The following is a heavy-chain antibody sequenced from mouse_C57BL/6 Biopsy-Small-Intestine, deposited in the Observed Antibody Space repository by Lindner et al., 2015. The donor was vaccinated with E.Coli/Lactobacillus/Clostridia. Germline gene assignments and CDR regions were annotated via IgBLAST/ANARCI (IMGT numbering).Heavy chain of an antibody. J-gene: IGHJ3*01. CDR1: GYIFTDYE. CDR3: VPLLWLRRDAY. D-gene: IGHD2-9*01. CDR2: IDPETGGT. Sequence: VQLQESGAELVRPGASVTLSCKASGYIFTDYEMHWVKQTPVHGLEWIGAIDPETGGTAYNQNFKGKAILTADTSSNTAYLLLNSLTSEDTAVYYCVPLLWLRRDAYWGQGTLVTVSA. V-gene: IGHV1-15*01.